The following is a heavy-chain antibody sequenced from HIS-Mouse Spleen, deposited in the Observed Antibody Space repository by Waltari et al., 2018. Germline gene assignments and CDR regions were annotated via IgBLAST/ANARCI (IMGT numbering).Heavy chain of an antibody. J-gene: IGHJ2*01. CDR3: AREIPYSSSWYDWYFDL. Sequence: QLQLQESGPGLVKPSETLSLTCTVSGGSISSSSYYWGWIRRPPGKGLEWIGSISYRGSHAYNPSLKSRVTISVDTSKNQFALKLSSVTAADTAVYYCAREIPYSSSWYDWYFDLWGRGTLVTVSS. D-gene: IGHD6-13*01. CDR1: GGSISSSSYY. CDR2: ISYRGSH. V-gene: IGHV4-39*07.